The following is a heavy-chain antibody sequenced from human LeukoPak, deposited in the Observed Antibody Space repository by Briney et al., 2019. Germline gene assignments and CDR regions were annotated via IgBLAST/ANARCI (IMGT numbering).Heavy chain of an antibody. V-gene: IGHV3-21*01. CDR2: ISSSSSYI. J-gene: IGHJ4*02. D-gene: IGHD4-17*01. CDR1: GFTFSSYG. Sequence: SGGSLRLSCAASGFTFSSYGMSWVRQAPGKGLEWVSSISSSSSYIYYADSVKGRFTISRDNAKNSLYLQMNSLRAEDTAVYYCARVGTTTDGYYFDYWGQGTLVTVSS. CDR3: ARVGTTTDGYYFDY.